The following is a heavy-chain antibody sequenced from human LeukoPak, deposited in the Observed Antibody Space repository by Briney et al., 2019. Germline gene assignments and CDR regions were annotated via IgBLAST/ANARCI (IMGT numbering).Heavy chain of an antibody. J-gene: IGHJ6*03. CDR1: GFTFSSYE. V-gene: IGHV3-21*01. D-gene: IGHD1-26*01. Sequence: GGSLRLSCAASGFTFSSYEMNWVRQAPGKGLEWVSSITSGSSYIYYADSVKGGFTISRDNAKNSLYLQMNSLRAEDTAVYYCARDPYSGSYGNYYYYFMDVWGKGTTVTISS. CDR3: ARDPYSGSYGNYYYYFMDV. CDR2: ITSGSSYI.